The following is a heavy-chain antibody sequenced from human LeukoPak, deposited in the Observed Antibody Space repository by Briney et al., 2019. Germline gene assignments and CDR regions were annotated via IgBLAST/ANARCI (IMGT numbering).Heavy chain of an antibody. V-gene: IGHV3-66*03. CDR2: THTTTST. Sequence: AGGSLRLSCAASGFTVSSNYMGWVRQAPGKGLQWVSVTHTTTSTYFADSVKGRFTISRDNSKNTLYLQMSSLRGDDTAVYYCARPRAPVTRISSFDMWGQGTMVTVSS. CDR3: ARPRAPVTRISSFDM. CDR1: GFTVSSNY. J-gene: IGHJ3*02. D-gene: IGHD2/OR15-2a*01.